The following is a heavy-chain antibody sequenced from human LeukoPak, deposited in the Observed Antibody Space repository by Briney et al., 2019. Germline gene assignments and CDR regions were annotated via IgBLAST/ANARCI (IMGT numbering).Heavy chain of an antibody. V-gene: IGHV3-23*01. D-gene: IGHD1-26*01. CDR2: ISASGLTT. CDR3: AKKYSTGLDP. Sequence: GGSLRLSCEASGFTLGSYATSWVRQAPGKGLEWVSGISASGLTTYYGDSVRGRFTISRDNSKNTLYLQMNSLRVEDTAVYYCAKKYSTGLDPWGQGTLVTVSS. J-gene: IGHJ5*02. CDR1: GFTLGSYA.